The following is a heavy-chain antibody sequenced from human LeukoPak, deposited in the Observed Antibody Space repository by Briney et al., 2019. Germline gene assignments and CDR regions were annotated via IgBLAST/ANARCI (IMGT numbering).Heavy chain of an antibody. V-gene: IGHV6-1*01. Sequence: SQTLSLTCAISGDSVSSNSAAWNWIRQSPSRGLEWLGRTYYRSKWYNDYAVSVKNRITINPDTSKNQFSLQLNSVTPEDTAVYYCARERFSGGYAGPYYYYGMDVWGQGTTVTVSS. J-gene: IGHJ6*02. CDR1: GDSVSSNSAA. D-gene: IGHD1-26*01. CDR2: TYYRSKWYN. CDR3: ARERFSGGYAGPYYYYGMDV.